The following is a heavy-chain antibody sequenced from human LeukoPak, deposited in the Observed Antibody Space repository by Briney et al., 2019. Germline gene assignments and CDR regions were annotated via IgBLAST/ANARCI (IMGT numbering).Heavy chain of an antibody. CDR2: IIPILGIA. Sequence: SPKVSCKASGGTFSRYAISWVRQAPGQGLEWMGRIIPILGIANYAQKFQGRVTITADKSTSTAYMELSSLRSEDTAVYYCARATQGSCADGMDVWGQGTTVTVSS. CDR3: ARATQGSCADGMDV. CDR1: GGTFSRYA. J-gene: IGHJ6*02. V-gene: IGHV1-69*04.